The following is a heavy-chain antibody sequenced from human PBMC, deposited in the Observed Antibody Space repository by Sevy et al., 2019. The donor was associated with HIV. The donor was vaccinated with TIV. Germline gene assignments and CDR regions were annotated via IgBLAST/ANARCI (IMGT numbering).Heavy chain of an antibody. Sequence: GGSLRLSCAASGFTFSNAWMSWVRQAPGKGLEWVGRIKSKTDGGTTDYAAPVKGRLTISRDDSKNTLYLQMNSLKTEDTAVYYCTTESYDYIWGSYPLYYYYGMDVWGQGTTVTVSS. CDR1: GFTFSNAW. CDR2: IKSKTDGGTT. V-gene: IGHV3-15*01. J-gene: IGHJ6*02. CDR3: TTESYDYIWGSYPLYYYYGMDV. D-gene: IGHD3-16*02.